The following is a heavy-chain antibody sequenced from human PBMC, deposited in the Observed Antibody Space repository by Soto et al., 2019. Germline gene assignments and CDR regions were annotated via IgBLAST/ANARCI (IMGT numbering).Heavy chain of an antibody. J-gene: IGHJ4*02. D-gene: IGHD2-15*01. Sequence: EVHLVESGGGLVQPGGSLRLSCTASGFTFNNYWMHWVRQAPGRGLEWVSRINEGGGYTSYADFVKGRFTISRDNAKNTVHLQMNTLSAEDTAMYYCARGFTPAETPGDDFDYWGQGIPVIVSS. V-gene: IGHV3-74*01. CDR2: INEGGGYT. CDR1: GFTFNNYW. CDR3: ARGFTPAETPGDDFDY.